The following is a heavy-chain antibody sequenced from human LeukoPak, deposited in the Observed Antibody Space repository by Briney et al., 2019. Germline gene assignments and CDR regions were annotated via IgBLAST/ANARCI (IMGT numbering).Heavy chain of an antibody. CDR2: ISYDGGSK. CDR3: ARARSSYGYGDAFDI. V-gene: IGHV3-30*04. CDR1: GFTFSTYA. J-gene: IGHJ3*02. D-gene: IGHD5-18*01. Sequence: GRSLRLSCAASGFTFSTYAMHWVRQAPGKGLEWVAVISYDGGSKYYADSVKGRFTISRDNSKNTLYLQMNSLRAEDTAVYYCARARSSYGYGDAFDIWGQGTMVTVSS.